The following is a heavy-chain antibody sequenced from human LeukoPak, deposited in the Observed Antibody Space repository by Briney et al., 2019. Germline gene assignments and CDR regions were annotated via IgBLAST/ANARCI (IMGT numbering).Heavy chain of an antibody. Sequence: SETLSLTCTVSGGSISSCYWSWIRQPPGKGLEWIGYIYYSGSTNYNPSLKSRVTISVDTSKNQFSLKLSSVTAADTAVYYCARAYCGGDCYGRIGYFDLWGRGTLVTVSS. D-gene: IGHD2-21*02. V-gene: IGHV4-59*01. CDR2: IYYSGST. CDR1: GGSISSCY. CDR3: ARAYCGGDCYGRIGYFDL. J-gene: IGHJ2*01.